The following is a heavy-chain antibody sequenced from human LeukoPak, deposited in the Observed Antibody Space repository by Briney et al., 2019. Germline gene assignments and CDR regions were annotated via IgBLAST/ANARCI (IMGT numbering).Heavy chain of an antibody. CDR3: ARARYSSSRIYYYYYMDV. CDR1: GYTFTGYY. CDR2: INPNSGGT. J-gene: IGHJ6*03. D-gene: IGHD6-13*01. V-gene: IGHV1-2*02. Sequence: ASVTVSCKASGYTFTGYYMHWVRQAPGQGLEWMGWINPNSGGTNYAQKFQGRVTMTRDTSISTAYMELSRLRSDDTAVYYCARARYSSSRIYYYYYMDVWGKGTTVTVSS.